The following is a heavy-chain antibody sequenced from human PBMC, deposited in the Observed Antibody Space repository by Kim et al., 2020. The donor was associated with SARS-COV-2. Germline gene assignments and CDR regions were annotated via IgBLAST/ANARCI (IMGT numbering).Heavy chain of an antibody. CDR1: GDSISTGNW. D-gene: IGHD1-26*01. V-gene: IGHV4-4*02. CDR2: IYHSGNT. CDR3: ARLRTDTGSYFRFDS. J-gene: IGHJ4*02. Sequence: SETLSLTCAVSGDSISTGNWWSWVRQAPGKGLEWIGEIYHSGNTNYNPSLKSRVSISVDKSKNQFSLNLNSVTAADTAMYYCARLRTDTGSYFRFDSWGQGTLVSFSS.